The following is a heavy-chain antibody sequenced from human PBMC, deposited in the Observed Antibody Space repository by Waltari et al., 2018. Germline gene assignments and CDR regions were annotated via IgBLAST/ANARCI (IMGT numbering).Heavy chain of an antibody. Sequence: EVQLVESGGGLVQPGGSLRLPCAASGFTFSSYWMDWVRQAPGKGMVWVSRINSAGSTTTYTDSVKGRFTISRDNAKNTLYLQMNSLRAEDTAVYYCARVAVTTPWYFDLWVRGTLVTVSS. CDR3: ARVAVTTPWYFDL. J-gene: IGHJ2*01. D-gene: IGHD2-21*02. CDR2: INSAGSTT. V-gene: IGHV3-74*01. CDR1: GFTFSSYW.